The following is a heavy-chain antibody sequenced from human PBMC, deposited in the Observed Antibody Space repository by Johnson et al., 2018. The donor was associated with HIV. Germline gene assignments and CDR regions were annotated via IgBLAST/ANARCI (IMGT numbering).Heavy chain of an antibody. V-gene: IGHV3-30*03. CDR1: GFTFSSYE. CDR2: ISYDGSNK. Sequence: QMLLVESGGGVVQPGRSLRLSCAASGFTFSSYEMHWVRQAPGKGMDWVALISYDGSNKYYADSVKGRFNISRDNSKNALYLQMNSLRPEDTAVYYCARDGREMVTRGSFEVWGQGTVVTVSS. CDR3: ARDGREMVTRGSFEV. J-gene: IGHJ3*01. D-gene: IGHD5-18*01.